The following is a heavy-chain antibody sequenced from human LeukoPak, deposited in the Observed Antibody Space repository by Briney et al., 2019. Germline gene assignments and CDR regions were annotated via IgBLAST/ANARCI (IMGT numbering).Heavy chain of an antibody. Sequence: SVKVSCKASGGTFSSYAISWVRQAPGQGLEWMGGIIPIFGTANYAQKFQGRVTITTDESTSTAYMELSNLRSEDTAVYYCARASPAVVRDYYMDVWGKGTTVTVSS. V-gene: IGHV1-69*05. CDR3: ARASPAVVRDYYMDV. J-gene: IGHJ6*03. CDR1: GGTFSSYA. D-gene: IGHD6-6*01. CDR2: IIPIFGTA.